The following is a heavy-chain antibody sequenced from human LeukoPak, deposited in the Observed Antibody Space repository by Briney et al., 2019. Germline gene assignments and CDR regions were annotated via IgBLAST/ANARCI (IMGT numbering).Heavy chain of an antibody. Sequence: SETLSLTCSVSGGSISTYYWSWIRQFPGKGLEWIGYIYSRGSTKYNPYLSSRVSMSVDMSKNQLFLRLSFVTAADTAVYYCARQAQYYDISTTYYKDYYCHYMDVWGKGTTVTVSS. CDR2: IYSRGST. V-gene: IGHV4-4*09. CDR1: GGSISTYY. CDR3: ARQAQYYDISTTYYKDYYCHYMDV. D-gene: IGHD3-9*01. J-gene: IGHJ6*03.